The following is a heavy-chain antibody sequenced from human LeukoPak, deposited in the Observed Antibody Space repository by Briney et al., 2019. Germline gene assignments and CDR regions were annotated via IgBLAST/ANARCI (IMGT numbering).Heavy chain of an antibody. CDR3: AKGLGAAGGKFDC. CDR2: IRGSDSST. J-gene: IGHJ4*02. V-gene: IGHV3-23*01. Sequence: GGSLRLSCAASGFTFSSYAMSWVRQAPGKGLEWVSAIRGSDSSTYYADSVKGRFAISRDNSKNTLYLQMNSLRVQDTAVYYCAKGLGAAGGKFDCWGQGTLVTVSS. D-gene: IGHD6-13*01. CDR1: GFTFSSYA.